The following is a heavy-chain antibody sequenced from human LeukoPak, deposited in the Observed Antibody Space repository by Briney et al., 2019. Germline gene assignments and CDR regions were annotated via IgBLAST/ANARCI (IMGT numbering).Heavy chain of an antibody. V-gene: IGHV4-31*03. D-gene: IGHD3-9*01. CDR3: ASLLFGDILTGYYGAFDI. J-gene: IGHJ3*02. CDR1: GGSISSGGYY. CDR2: IYYSGST. Sequence: SETLSLTCTVSGGSISSGGYYWSWIRQHPGKGLEWIGYIYYSGSTYYNPSLKSRVTISVDRSKNQFSLKLSSVTAADTAVYYCASLLFGDILTGYYGAFDIWGQGTMVTVSS.